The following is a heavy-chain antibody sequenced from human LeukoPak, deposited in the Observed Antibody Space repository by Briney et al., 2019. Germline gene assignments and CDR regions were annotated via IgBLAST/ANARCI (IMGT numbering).Heavy chain of an antibody. J-gene: IGHJ4*02. D-gene: IGHD3-22*01. CDR3: AREYSSPLEFQHYFDL. CDR2: IYHKGDT. Sequence: SETLSLTCSVPGASMNSHYWSWIRQPPGKGLEWIGYIYHKGDTSYNPSLHSRVTLSVDTSKSQFSLKLRSVTAADSAIYYCAREYSSPLEFQHYFDLWGQGIAVTVSS. CDR1: GASMNSHY. V-gene: IGHV4-59*11.